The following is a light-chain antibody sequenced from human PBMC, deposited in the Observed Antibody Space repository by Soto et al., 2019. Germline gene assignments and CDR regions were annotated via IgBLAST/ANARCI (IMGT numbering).Light chain of an antibody. CDR2: DAS. J-gene: IGKJ1*01. Sequence: DGRISQAPSTLPASVGARVTITCRASQSISRWLAWYQQKPGKAPKLLLYDASTLESGVPSRFSGSGSGTDFTLTISSLQPEDFATYYCQQSYSTPVAFGQGTKVDI. CDR3: QQSYSTPVA. V-gene: IGKV1-5*01. CDR1: QSISRW.